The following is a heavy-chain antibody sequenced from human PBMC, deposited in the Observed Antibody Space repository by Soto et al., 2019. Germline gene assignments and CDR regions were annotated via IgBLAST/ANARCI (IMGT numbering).Heavy chain of an antibody. J-gene: IGHJ5*02. V-gene: IGHV4-31*03. D-gene: IGHD6-19*01. CDR2: FYSSGSI. CDR1: CYSITPGGYY. CDR3: ARMYSSGSGWFHP. Sequence: PSETLSLTCFVSCYSITPGGYYWSWIRHHPGKGLEWIGSFYSSGSIIYNPSLRSRVSISGDTSSNQFSMSLTSVTAADTARYYCARMYSSGSGWFHPWGQGTLVTVSS.